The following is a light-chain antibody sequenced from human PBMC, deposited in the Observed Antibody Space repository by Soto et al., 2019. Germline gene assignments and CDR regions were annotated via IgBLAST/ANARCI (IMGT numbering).Light chain of an antibody. V-gene: IGKV1-5*03. CDR2: KAS. Sequence: DSQMPQSPSTLSASVGDRVTITCRASQSISSWLAWYQQKPGKAPKLLIYKASTLESGVPSRFSGSGSGTEFILTISSLQPDDFATYYCQRYDSYPCTFGHGTKVDIK. CDR1: QSISSW. J-gene: IGKJ1*01. CDR3: QRYDSYPCT.